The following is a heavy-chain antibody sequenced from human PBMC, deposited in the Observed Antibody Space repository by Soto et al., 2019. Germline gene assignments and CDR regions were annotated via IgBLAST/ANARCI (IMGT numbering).Heavy chain of an antibody. CDR3: ANLYGVVVATPYYYYGMDV. V-gene: IGHV3-23*01. CDR1: GFTFSSYA. Sequence: PGGSLRLSCAASGFTFSSYAMSWVRQAPGKGLEWVSAISGSGGSTYYADSVKGRFTISRDSSKNTLYLQMNSLRAEDTAVYYCANLYGVVVATPYYYYGMDVWGQGTTVTVSS. J-gene: IGHJ6*02. D-gene: IGHD2-15*01. CDR2: ISGSGGST.